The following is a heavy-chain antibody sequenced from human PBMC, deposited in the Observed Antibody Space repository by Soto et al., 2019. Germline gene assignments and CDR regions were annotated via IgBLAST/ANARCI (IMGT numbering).Heavy chain of an antibody. D-gene: IGHD6-19*01. V-gene: IGHV3-23*01. Sequence: EVQLLESGGGLVQPGGSLRLSFAASGFTFSSYAMSWVPQAPGKGLEWVSAISGSGGSTYYADSVKGRFTISRDNSKNTRYLQMNCLRAEDTAVYYCAKEPGYSSGWWGVDYWCQGALVTVSS. CDR1: GFTFSSYA. CDR3: AKEPGYSSGWWGVDY. CDR2: ISGSGGST. J-gene: IGHJ4*02.